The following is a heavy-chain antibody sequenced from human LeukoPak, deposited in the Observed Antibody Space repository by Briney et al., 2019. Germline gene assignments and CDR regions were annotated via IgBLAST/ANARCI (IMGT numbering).Heavy chain of an antibody. J-gene: IGHJ6*03. D-gene: IGHD1-26*01. CDR2: IIPIFGTA. Sequence: SVKVSFKASGGTFSSYAISWVRQAPGQGLEWMGGIIPIFGTANYAQKFQGRVTITTDESTSTAYMELSSLRSEDTAVYYCASVGTTSDYYYYMDVWGKGTTVTVSS. V-gene: IGHV1-69*05. CDR3: ASVGTTSDYYYYMDV. CDR1: GGTFSSYA.